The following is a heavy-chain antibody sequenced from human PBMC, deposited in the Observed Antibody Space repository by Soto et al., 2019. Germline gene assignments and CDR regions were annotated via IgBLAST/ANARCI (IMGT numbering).Heavy chain of an antibody. D-gene: IGHD3-22*01. V-gene: IGHV3-74*01. CDR1: GFTFSSYW. Sequence: PGGSLRLSCAASGFTFSSYWMHWVRQAPGKGLVWVSRINSDGSSTSYADSVKGRFTISRGNAKNTLYLQMNSLRAEDTAVYYCARGVPGYYYDSSGYLMDWGQGTLVTVSS. CDR2: INSDGSST. CDR3: ARGVPGYYYDSSGYLMD. J-gene: IGHJ4*02.